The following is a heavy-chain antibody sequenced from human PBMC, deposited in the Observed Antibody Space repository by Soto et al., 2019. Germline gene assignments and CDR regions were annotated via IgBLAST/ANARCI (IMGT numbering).Heavy chain of an antibody. V-gene: IGHV4-39*01. Sequence: QLQLQESGPGLVKPSETLSLTCTVSGGSISSSSYYWGWIRQPPGKGLEWIGSIYYSGSTYYNPSLKSRVTISVDTSKTQFSLKLSSVTAADTAVYYCARTVGGYCSGGSCYSYYWYFDLWGRGTLVTVSS. J-gene: IGHJ2*01. CDR1: GGSISSSSYY. D-gene: IGHD2-15*01. CDR2: IYYSGST. CDR3: ARTVGGYCSGGSCYSYYWYFDL.